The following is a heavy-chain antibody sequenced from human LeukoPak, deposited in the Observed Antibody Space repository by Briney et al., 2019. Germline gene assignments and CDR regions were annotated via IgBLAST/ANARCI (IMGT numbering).Heavy chain of an antibody. V-gene: IGHV3-23*01. Sequence: GGSLRLSCAASGFTFSSYAMSWVRQAPGKGLEWVSAISGSGGSTYYADSVKGRFTISRDNSKNTLYLQMNSLRAEDTAVYYCAKGSPRYYYGSGSSYFQHWGQGTLVTVSS. J-gene: IGHJ1*01. CDR3: AKGSPRYYYGSGSSYFQH. D-gene: IGHD3-10*01. CDR1: GFTFSSYA. CDR2: ISGSGGST.